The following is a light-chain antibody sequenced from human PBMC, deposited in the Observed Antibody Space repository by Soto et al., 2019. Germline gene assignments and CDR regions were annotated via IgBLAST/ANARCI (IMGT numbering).Light chain of an antibody. J-gene: IGKJ1*01. CDR1: QTISTW. CDR3: QQYSNQWT. Sequence: IQMTQSPSTLSASVGDRVTITCRASQTISTWMAWYQQKPGKAPKLLIYQASYLESGVPSRFSGSGSGTEFTLTVGSLQPEDSATYYCQQYSNQWTFGQGTKVEIK. CDR2: QAS. V-gene: IGKV1-5*03.